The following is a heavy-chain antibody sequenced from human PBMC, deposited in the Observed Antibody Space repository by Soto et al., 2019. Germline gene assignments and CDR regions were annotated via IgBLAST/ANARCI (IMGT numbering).Heavy chain of an antibody. J-gene: IGHJ6*02. Sequence: SETLSLTCTVSGDSVSSHYWSWIRQPAGKGLEWLGRLYNDERTNYNPSLKSRVTMSVDTSKSQFSLKLTSVTAADTAVYYCARGEDAFFYYGLDVWGQGITVTVSS. CDR2: LYNDERT. CDR3: ARGEDAFFYYGLDV. CDR1: GDSVSSHY. V-gene: IGHV4-4*07.